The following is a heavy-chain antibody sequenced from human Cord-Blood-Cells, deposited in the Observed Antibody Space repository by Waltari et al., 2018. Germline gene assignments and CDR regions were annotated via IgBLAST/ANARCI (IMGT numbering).Heavy chain of an antibody. V-gene: IGHV4-34*01. D-gene: IGHD1-26*01. CDR1: GWSLRGYY. J-gene: IGHJ3*02. Sequence: QVQLQQWGAGLLKPSETLSLTCAGHGWSLRGYYWSTSSQPPGTGLEWIGEINHSGSTNYHPSIRSRVTISVDTSKNQFSLKLSSVTAADTAVYYCATRYSGSYYAFDIWGQGTMVTVSS. CDR2: INHSGST. CDR3: ATRYSGSYYAFDI.